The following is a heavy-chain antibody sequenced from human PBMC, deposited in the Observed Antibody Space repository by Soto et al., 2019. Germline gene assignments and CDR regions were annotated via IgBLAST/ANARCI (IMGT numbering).Heavy chain of an antibody. CDR1: GGSFSGYY. J-gene: IGHJ6*02. D-gene: IGHD2-2*01. Sequence: PSETLSLTCAVYGGSFSGYYWSWIRQPPGKGLEWIGEINHSGSTNYNPSLKSRVTISVDTSKNQFSLKLSSATAADTAVYYCARGSQAIVVVPAATYYYYGMDVWGQGTTVTVSS. V-gene: IGHV4-34*01. CDR3: ARGSQAIVVVPAATYYYYGMDV. CDR2: INHSGST.